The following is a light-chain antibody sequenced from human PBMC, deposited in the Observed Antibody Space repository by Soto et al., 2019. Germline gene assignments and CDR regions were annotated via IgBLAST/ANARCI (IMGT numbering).Light chain of an antibody. CDR3: QSYDSSLSGVV. V-gene: IGLV1-40*01. Sequence: QSVLTQPPSVSGAPGQRVTISCTGSSSNIGAGYDVHWYQQRPGTAPKLLIYNNNNRPSGVPDRFSGSKSVTSASLAITGLQADDEADYYCQSYDSSLSGVVFGGGTKLTVL. CDR1: SSNIGAGYD. J-gene: IGLJ2*01. CDR2: NNN.